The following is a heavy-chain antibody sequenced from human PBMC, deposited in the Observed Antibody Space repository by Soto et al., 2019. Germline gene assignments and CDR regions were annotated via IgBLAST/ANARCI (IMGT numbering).Heavy chain of an antibody. D-gene: IGHD6-13*01. CDR2: TSYDGKNK. V-gene: IGHV3-30*04. Sequence: QVPLVESGGGVVQPGGSLRLSCAASGFTFSNFAMHWVRQAPGKGLEWVAVTSYDGKNKDYADSVKGRFTISRDNSKNTLFLQMNSLRPEDTAVYYCARERAIAATGTFYYWGQGTLVTVSS. J-gene: IGHJ4*02. CDR1: GFTFSNFA. CDR3: ARERAIAATGTFYY.